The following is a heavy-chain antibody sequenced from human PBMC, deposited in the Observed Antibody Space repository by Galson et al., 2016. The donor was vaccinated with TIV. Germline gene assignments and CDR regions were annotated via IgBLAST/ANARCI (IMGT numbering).Heavy chain of an antibody. D-gene: IGHD3/OR15-3a*01. CDR2: ISSNGGST. Sequence: SLRLSCAASGFTFSTYALSWVRQAPGKGLEWASTISSNGGSTYYADSVKGRFTISRDNSKNTLYLQMNSLKPEDTAGYYCARIMSLVRGMDVWGQGTTVTVSS. CDR1: GFTFSTYA. V-gene: IGHV3-23*01. J-gene: IGHJ6*02. CDR3: ARIMSLVRGMDV.